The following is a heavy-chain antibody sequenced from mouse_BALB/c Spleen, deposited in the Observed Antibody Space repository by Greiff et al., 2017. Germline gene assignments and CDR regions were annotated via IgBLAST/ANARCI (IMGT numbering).Heavy chain of an antibody. CDR2: INSNGGST. J-gene: IGHJ3*01. CDR1: GFTFSSYG. CDR3: AREGYYDSWFAY. D-gene: IGHD2-4*01. Sequence: EVKLQESGGGLVQPGGSLKLSCAASGFTFSSYGMSWVRQTPDKRLELVATINSNGGSTYYPDSVKGRFTISRDNAKNTLYLQMSSLKSEDTAMYYCAREGYYDSWFAYWGQGTLVTVSA. V-gene: IGHV5-6-3*01.